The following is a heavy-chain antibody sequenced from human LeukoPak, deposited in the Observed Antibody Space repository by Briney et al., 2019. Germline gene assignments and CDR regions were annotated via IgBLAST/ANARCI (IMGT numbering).Heavy chain of an antibody. CDR3: VRAYDY. Sequence: SETLSLTCAVYGGSFSGNYWSWIRQPPGKGLEWIGEINHSGSTNYNPSLKSRVTISVDTSKNQFSLKLSSVTAADTAMYYCVRAYDYWGQGTLVTVSS. J-gene: IGHJ4*02. CDR2: INHSGST. V-gene: IGHV4-34*01. CDR1: GGSFSGNY.